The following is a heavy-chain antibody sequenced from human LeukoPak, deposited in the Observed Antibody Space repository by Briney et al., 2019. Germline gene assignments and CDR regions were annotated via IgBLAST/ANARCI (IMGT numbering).Heavy chain of an antibody. CDR2: TYYRTRWYN. V-gene: IGHV6-1*01. D-gene: IGHD2-15*01. Sequence: SQTLSLTCAISGDSVASSSAAWNWIRQSPSRGLEWLGRTYYRTRWYNDYGVSMKSRITINPDTSKNQFSLQLNSLTPEDTAVYYCAILGYCSGGSCYSPNWGQGTLVTVSS. CDR3: AILGYCSGGSCYSPN. CDR1: GDSVASSSAA. J-gene: IGHJ4*02.